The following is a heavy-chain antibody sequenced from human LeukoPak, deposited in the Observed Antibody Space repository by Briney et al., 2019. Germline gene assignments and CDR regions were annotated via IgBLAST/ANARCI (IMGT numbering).Heavy chain of an antibody. CDR1: GFTFSSYA. D-gene: IGHD1-26*01. V-gene: IGHV3-64D*06. J-gene: IGHJ3*02. CDR2: ISSNGGST. Sequence: GGSLRLSCSASGFTFSSYAMHWVRQAPGKGLEYVSAISSNGGSTYYADSVKGRFTISRDNSKNTLYLQMSSLRAEDTAVYYCVKPYSGSHPTIDAFDIWGQGTMVTVSS. CDR3: VKPYSGSHPTIDAFDI.